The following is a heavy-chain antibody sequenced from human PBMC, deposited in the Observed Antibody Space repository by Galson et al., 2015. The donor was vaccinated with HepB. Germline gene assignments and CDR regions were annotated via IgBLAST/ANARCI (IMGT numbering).Heavy chain of an antibody. Sequence: SVKVSCKASGGTFSSYAISWVRQAPGQGLEWMGRIIPILGIANYAQKFQGRVTITADKSTSTAYMELSSLRSEDTAVYYCASTTFAFGELYPIPIYGMDVWGQGTTVTVSS. V-gene: IGHV1-69*04. CDR2: IIPILGIA. D-gene: IGHD3-10*01. CDR1: GGTFSSYA. CDR3: ASTTFAFGELYPIPIYGMDV. J-gene: IGHJ6*02.